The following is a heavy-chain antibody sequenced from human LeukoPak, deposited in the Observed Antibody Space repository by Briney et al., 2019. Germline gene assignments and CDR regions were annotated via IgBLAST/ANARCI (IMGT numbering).Heavy chain of an antibody. V-gene: IGHV3-64*01. D-gene: IGHD6-13*01. CDR3: AKDLKGSSSWYYYYYYMDV. CDR2: ISSNGGST. J-gene: IGHJ6*03. CDR1: GFTFSSYA. Sequence: GGSLRLSCAASGFTFSSYAMHWVRQAPGKGLEYVSAISSNGGSTYYANSVKGRFTISRDNSKNTLYLQMNSLRAEDTAVYYCAKDLKGSSSWYYYYYYMDVWGKGTTVTVSS.